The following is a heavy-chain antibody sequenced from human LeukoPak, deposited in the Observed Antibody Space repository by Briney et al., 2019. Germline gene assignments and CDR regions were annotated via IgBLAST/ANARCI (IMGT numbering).Heavy chain of an antibody. D-gene: IGHD6-19*01. Sequence: GGSLRLSCAASGFTFSSYAMSWVRQAPGKGLEWVSTISGGGGSTYYADSVKGRFTISRDNSKNTLYLQVNSLRAEDTAVYYCAKDSSSSGFSAACNFDYWGQGTLVAVSS. V-gene: IGHV3-23*01. CDR2: ISGGGGST. CDR1: GFTFSSYA. J-gene: IGHJ4*02. CDR3: AKDSSSSGFSAACNFDY.